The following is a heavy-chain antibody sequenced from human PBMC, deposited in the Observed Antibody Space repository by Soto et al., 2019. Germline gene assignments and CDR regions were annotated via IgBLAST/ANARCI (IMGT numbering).Heavy chain of an antibody. V-gene: IGHV1-69*10. J-gene: IGHJ6*02. D-gene: IGHD1-26*01. CDR2: IIPILGIA. CDR1: GGTFSSYA. Sequence: ASVKVSCKASGGTFSSYAISWVRQAPGQGLEWMGGIIPILGIANYAQKFQGRVTITADKSTSTAYMELSSLRSEDTAVYYCARSEYSGSFYYYYYGMEVWGQGTTVTVSS. CDR3: ARSEYSGSFYYYYYGMEV.